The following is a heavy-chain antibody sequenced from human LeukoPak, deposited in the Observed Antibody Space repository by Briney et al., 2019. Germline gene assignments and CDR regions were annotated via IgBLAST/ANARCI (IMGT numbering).Heavy chain of an antibody. CDR2: IRSKVNSYAT. D-gene: IGHD5-12*01. J-gene: IGHJ4*02. CDR1: DFTFSGSA. V-gene: IGHV3-73*01. CDR3: TRQGPDIVARPFDY. Sequence: AGGSLRLSCAASDFTFSGSAMHWVRQASGKGLEWVGRIRSKVNSYATTYAASVRGRFTISRDDSKNTVYLQMNSLKSEDTAVYYCTRQGPDIVARPFDYWGQGTLVTVSS.